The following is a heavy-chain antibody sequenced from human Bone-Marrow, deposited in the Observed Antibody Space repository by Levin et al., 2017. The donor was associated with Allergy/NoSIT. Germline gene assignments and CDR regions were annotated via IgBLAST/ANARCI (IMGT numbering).Heavy chain of an antibody. CDR1: GYGFTAHY. CDR3: ARGERGNGYSF. J-gene: IGHJ4*02. V-gene: IGHV1-2*02. D-gene: IGHD2-15*01. Sequence: VASVKVSCKASGYGFTAHYIHWVRQAPGQGLEWMGWFIPYSGATNYAQKFEGRVIMTGDTSINTAYLEVTGLRSDDTAIFFCARGERGNGYSFWGQGTLVTVSS. CDR2: FIPYSGAT.